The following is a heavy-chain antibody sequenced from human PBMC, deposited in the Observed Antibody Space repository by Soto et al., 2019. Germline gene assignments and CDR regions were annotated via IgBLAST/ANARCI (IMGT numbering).Heavy chain of an antibody. V-gene: IGHV3-21*01. Sequence: EVQLVESGGGLVKPGGSLRLSCAASGFTFSSYAMNWVRQAPGKGLEWVSSISSSSTYIYYADSVKGRFTISRDNAKKSVYVQVHRVRAEDTGVYYCASPLHYYAGSGHSAYGGEGHVVPVSP. CDR2: ISSSSTYI. D-gene: IGHD3-22*01. CDR3: ASPLHYYAGSGHSAY. J-gene: IGHJ4*02. CDR1: GFTFSSYA.